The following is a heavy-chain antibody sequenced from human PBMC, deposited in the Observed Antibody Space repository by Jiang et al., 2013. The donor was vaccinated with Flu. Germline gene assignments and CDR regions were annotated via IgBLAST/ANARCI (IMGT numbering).Heavy chain of an antibody. D-gene: IGHD3-9*01. CDR2: IYSGGST. Sequence: RLSCAASGFTVSSNYMSWVRQAPGKGLEWVSVIYSGGSTYYADSVKGPISPSPETIPKNTLYLQMNSLRAEDTAVYYCARAVDILTGYDAFDIWGQGTMVTVSS. J-gene: IGHJ3*02. V-gene: IGHV3-53*01. CDR3: ARAVDILTGYDAFDI. CDR1: GFTVSSNY.